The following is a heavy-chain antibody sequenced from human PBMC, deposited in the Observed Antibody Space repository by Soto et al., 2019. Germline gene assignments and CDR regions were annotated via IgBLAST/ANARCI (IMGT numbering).Heavy chain of an antibody. CDR3: VKDYPEVRNDYWSAHYTFFDY. J-gene: IGHJ4*02. CDR2: ISGGGNST. V-gene: IGHV3-23*01. Sequence: GGSLRLSCEVSRLIFSNYAMSWVRQAPGMGLQWVATISGGGNSTFYTDSVKGRFTISRDNSKNKLDLQMNSLRAEDTAVYYCVKDYPEVRNDYWSAHYTFFDYWGRGTLVTVSS. CDR1: RLIFSNYA. D-gene: IGHD3-3*01.